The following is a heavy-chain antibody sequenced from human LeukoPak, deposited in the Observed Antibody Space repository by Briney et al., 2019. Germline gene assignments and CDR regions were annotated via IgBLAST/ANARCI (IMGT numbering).Heavy chain of an antibody. J-gene: IGHJ6*03. Sequence: PSETLSLTCTVSGGSISSYYWSWIRQPAGKGLEWIGRIYTSGSTNYNPSLKSRVTMSVDTSKNQFSLKLNSATAADTAVYYCARDAIPTFSGYYYYYYMDVWGKGTTVTVAS. V-gene: IGHV4-4*07. CDR1: GGSISSYY. D-gene: IGHD2/OR15-2a*01. CDR2: IYTSGST. CDR3: ARDAIPTFSGYYYYYYMDV.